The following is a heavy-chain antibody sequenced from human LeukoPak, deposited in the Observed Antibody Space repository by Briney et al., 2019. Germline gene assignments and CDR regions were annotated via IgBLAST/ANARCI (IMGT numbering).Heavy chain of an antibody. D-gene: IGHD3-10*01. CDR1: GFTFSSYW. CDR3: TKVRAYDDSGNPYWHFDL. V-gene: IGHV3-7*03. CDR2: IKQDGSEK. J-gene: IGHJ2*01. Sequence: GGSLRLSCADSGFTFSSYWMSWVRQAPGKGLEWVANIKQDGSEKYYVDSVKGRFTISRDNSKNTLYLQMNSLRAEDTAVYYCTKVRAYDDSGNPYWHFDLWGRGTLVTVSS.